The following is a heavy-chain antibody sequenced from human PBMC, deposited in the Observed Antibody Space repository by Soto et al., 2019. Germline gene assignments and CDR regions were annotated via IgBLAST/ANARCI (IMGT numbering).Heavy chain of an antibody. D-gene: IGHD2-15*01. CDR2: VIPLFRIA. CDR3: ARSRFVVGVTEDYYGMDV. V-gene: IGHV1-69*12. Sequence: QVQLVQSGAEVKKPGSSVKVSCKSSGGTFSNSPISWVRQAPGQGLEWMGGVIPLFRIANYAQKFQGRVTITADESTNTAYMELSSLRSGDTAVYYCARSRFVVGVTEDYYGMDVWGQGTTVTVAS. J-gene: IGHJ6*02. CDR1: GGTFSNSP.